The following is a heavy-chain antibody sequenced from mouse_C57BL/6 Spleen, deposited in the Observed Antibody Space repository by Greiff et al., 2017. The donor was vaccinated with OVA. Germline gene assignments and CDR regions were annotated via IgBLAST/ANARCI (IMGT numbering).Heavy chain of an antibody. V-gene: IGHV1-59*01. CDR3: APNWSFDY. Sequence: QVQLKESGAELVRPGTSVKLSCKASGYTFTSYWMHWVKQRPGQGLEWIGVIDPSDSYTNYNQKFKGKATLTVDTSSSTAYMQLSSLTSEDSAVYYCAPNWSFDYWGQGTTLTVSS. CDR2: IDPSDSYT. D-gene: IGHD4-1*01. CDR1: GYTFTSYW. J-gene: IGHJ2*01.